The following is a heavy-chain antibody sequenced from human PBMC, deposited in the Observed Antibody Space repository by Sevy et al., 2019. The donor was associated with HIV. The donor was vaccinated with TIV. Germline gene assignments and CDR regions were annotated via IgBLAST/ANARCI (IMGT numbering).Heavy chain of an antibody. CDR3: ARSDFWSGYYADY. V-gene: IGHV4-30-4*01. J-gene: IGHJ4*02. CDR2: IYYSGST. Sequence: SETLSLTCTVSGGSISSGDYYWSWIRQPPGKGLEWIGYIYYSGSTYYNPSLKSRVTISVDTSKNQFSLKLSSVTAADTAVYYCARSDFWSGYYADYWGQGTLVTVSS. CDR1: GGSISSGDYY. D-gene: IGHD3-3*01.